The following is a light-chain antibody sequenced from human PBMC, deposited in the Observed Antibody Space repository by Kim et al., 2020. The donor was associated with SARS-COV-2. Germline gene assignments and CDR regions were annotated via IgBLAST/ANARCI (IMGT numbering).Light chain of an antibody. CDR1: SSDIGAYNY. V-gene: IGLV2-14*03. J-gene: IGLJ2*01. CDR3: CSCAISSTVI. CDR2: DII. Sequence: QSALTQPASVSGSPGQSITISCTGTSSDIGAYNYVSWYQQHPGKAPKLMIYDIIHRPSGVSNRFSASKSGNTASLTISGLQAEDEAEYYCCSCAISSTVIFGGGTQLTVL.